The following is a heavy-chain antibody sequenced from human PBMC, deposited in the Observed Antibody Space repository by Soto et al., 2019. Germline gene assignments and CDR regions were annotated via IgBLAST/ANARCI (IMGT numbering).Heavy chain of an antibody. CDR3: ARGLSSWRPGFDY. D-gene: IGHD6-13*01. Sequence: EVQLLESGGGLVQPGGSLRLSCAASGFTFNRHVMSWVRQAPGKGLEWVSGAGAVTNYADSVKGRFAISRDESKNTLYLEMNSLRGEDTAIYYGARGLSSWRPGFDYWGRGTLVTASS. CDR2: GAGAVT. CDR1: GFTFNRHV. J-gene: IGHJ4*02. V-gene: IGHV3-23*01.